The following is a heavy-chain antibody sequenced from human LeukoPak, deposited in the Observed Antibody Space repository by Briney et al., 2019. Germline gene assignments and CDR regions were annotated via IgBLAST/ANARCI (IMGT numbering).Heavy chain of an antibody. D-gene: IGHD3-9*01. CDR2: IYHSGST. J-gene: IGHJ3*02. CDR3: ARGGYYDILTGRTLDAFDI. CDR1: GGSISSSNW. Sequence: PSGTLSLTCAVSGGSISSSNWWSWVRPPPGKGLEWIGEIYHSGSTNYNPSLKSRVTISVDTSKNQFSLKLSSVTDADTAVYYCARGGYYDILTGRTLDAFDIWGQGTMVTVSS. V-gene: IGHV4-4*02.